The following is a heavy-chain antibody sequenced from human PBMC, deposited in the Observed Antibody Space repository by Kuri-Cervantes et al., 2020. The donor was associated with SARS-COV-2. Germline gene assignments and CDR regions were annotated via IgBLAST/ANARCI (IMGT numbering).Heavy chain of an antibody. CDR2: IYTSGST. CDR3: ARDLAYYSSGYAFDY. D-gene: IGHD3-22*01. Sequence: SETLSLTCTVSGGSISSGSYYWSWIRQPAGKGLEWIGRIYTSGSTNYDPSLKSRATISVDTSKNQFSLKLSSVTAADTAVYYCARDLAYYSSGYAFDYWGQGTMVTVSS. V-gene: IGHV4-61*02. J-gene: IGHJ4*02. CDR1: GGSISSGSYY.